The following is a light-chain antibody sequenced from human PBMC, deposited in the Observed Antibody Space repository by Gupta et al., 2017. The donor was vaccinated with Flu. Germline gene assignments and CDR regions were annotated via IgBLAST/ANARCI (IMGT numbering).Light chain of an antibody. CDR3: QQDNSYVT. J-gene: IGKJ1*01. CDR2: KAS. Sequence: DIQTTQSPSTLSASVGDRVTITCRASQSISSWLAWYQQKPGKAPKLLIYKASSLESGVPSRFSGSGFGTEFTLTISSRQPDDCATYYCQQDNSYVTFGQGTKVEIK. CDR1: QSISSW. V-gene: IGKV1-5*03.